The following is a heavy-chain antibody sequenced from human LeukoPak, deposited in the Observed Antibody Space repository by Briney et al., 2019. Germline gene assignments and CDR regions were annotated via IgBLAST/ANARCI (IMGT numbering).Heavy chain of an antibody. J-gene: IGHJ6*04. CDR3: ARHGASADSSSWYEMDV. CDR1: GHSFTSYW. V-gene: IGHV5-51*01. Sequence: HGESLKISCKGSGHSFTSYWIGWVRQMPGKGLEWMGIIYPGDSDTRYSPSFQGQVTISAGKSISTAYLQWSSLKASDTAMYYCARHGASADSSSWYEMDVWGKGTTVTVSS. D-gene: IGHD6-13*01. CDR2: IYPGDSDT.